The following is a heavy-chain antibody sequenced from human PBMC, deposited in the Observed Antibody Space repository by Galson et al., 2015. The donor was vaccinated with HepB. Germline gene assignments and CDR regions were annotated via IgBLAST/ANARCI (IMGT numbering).Heavy chain of an antibody. V-gene: IGHV3-33*01. D-gene: IGHD3-3*02. Sequence: SLRLSCAASGFTFSSYGLHWVRQAPGKGLEWVADIWSDGINKYYADSVKGRFTISRDNSKSTLYLQMNSLRAEDTSVYYCARGISWGSAESWGQGTLVTVSS. J-gene: IGHJ5*02. CDR2: IWSDGINK. CDR1: GFTFSSYG. CDR3: ARGISWGSAES.